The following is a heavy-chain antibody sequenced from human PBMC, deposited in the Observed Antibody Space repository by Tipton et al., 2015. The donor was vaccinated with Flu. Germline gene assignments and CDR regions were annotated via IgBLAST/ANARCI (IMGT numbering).Heavy chain of an antibody. V-gene: IGHV4-38-2*01. J-gene: IGHJ4*02. Sequence: TLSLTCDVSGFSVSSVVYWGWIRQPPGKGLEWLGSFYQSGTSYYNPPLKSRVTVSLDTSKSHFSLKLRSVTAADTAVYYCARLSYYDVDLKNFYFDYWGQGALVTVSS. CDR1: GFSVSSVVY. CDR3: ARLSYYDVDLKNFYFDY. D-gene: IGHD3-10*02. CDR2: FYQSGTS.